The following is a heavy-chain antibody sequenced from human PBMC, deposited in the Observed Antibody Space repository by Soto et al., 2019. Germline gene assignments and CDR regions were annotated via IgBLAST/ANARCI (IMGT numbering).Heavy chain of an antibody. CDR2: IRYSGDTI. V-gene: IGHV3-48*01. CDR3: ARDLYDYGDYLYLRH. J-gene: IGHJ1*01. D-gene: IGHD4-17*01. Sequence: EVQLVESGGGLVQPGGSLRLSCAASGFTLSTYSMHWVRQAPGKGLEWVSYIRYSGDTIYYADSVKGRFTISRDSAKNSLSLQMNSLRVEDSAVYYCARDLYDYGDYLYLRHWGQGTLVTVSS. CDR1: GFTLSTYS.